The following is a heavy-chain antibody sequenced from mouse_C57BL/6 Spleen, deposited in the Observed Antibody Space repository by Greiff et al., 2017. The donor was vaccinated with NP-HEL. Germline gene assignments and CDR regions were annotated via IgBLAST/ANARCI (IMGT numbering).Heavy chain of an antibody. CDR3: TRSDYGSSGYAMDD. J-gene: IGHJ4*01. V-gene: IGHV1-15*01. Sequence: VQLQQSGAELVRPGASVTLSCKASGYTFTDYEMHWVKQTPVHGLEWIGAIDPETGGTAYNQKFKGKAILTADTSSSTAYMGLRSLTSEDSAVYYCTRSDYGSSGYAMDDWGQGTTVTVSS. D-gene: IGHD1-1*01. CDR2: IDPETGGT. CDR1: GYTFTDYE.